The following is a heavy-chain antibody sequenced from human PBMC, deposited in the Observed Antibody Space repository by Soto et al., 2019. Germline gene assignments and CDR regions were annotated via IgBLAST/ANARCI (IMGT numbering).Heavy chain of an antibody. CDR2: MNPNSGNT. V-gene: IGHV1-8*01. D-gene: IGHD4-17*01. Sequence: QVQLVQSGAEVKKLGASVKVSCKASGYTFTSYDINWVRQATGQGLEWMGWMNPNSGNTGYAQKFTGRITXTXDTSISPAYMEMSSLRSEDTAVYYCARTLYGDNVDYWGQGTLVTVSS. J-gene: IGHJ4*02. CDR3: ARTLYGDNVDY. CDR1: GYTFTSYD.